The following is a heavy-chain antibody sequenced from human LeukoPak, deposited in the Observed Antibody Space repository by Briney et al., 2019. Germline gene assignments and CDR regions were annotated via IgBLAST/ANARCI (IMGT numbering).Heavy chain of an antibody. CDR2: IYYSGST. V-gene: IGHV4-39*01. D-gene: IGHD6-19*01. CDR1: GGSISSSSYY. J-gene: IGHJ4*02. Sequence: SETLSLTCTVSGGSISSSSYYWGWIRQPPGKGLEWIGSIYYSGSTHYNPSLKSRVTISVDTSKNQFSLKLSSVTAADTAVHYCASRPSGHQEYYFDYWGQGTLVTVSS. CDR3: ASRPSGHQEYYFDY.